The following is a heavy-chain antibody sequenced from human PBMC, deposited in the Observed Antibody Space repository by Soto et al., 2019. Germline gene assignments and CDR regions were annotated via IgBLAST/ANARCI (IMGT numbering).Heavy chain of an antibody. CDR1: GGTFSSYA. CDR2: IIPIFGTA. D-gene: IGHD2-2*01. CDR3: AREGSRGPIVVVPAATLFL. J-gene: IGHJ4*02. V-gene: IGHV1-69*13. Sequence: SVKVSCKASGGTFSSYAISWVRQAPGQGLEWMGGIIPIFGTANYAQKFQGRVTITADESTSTAYMELSSLRSEDTAVYYCAREGSRGPIVVVPAATLFLWGQGTLVTVSS.